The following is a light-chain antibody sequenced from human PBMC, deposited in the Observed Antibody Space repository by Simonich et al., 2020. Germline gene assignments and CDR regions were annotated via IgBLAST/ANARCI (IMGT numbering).Light chain of an antibody. Sequence: QSALTQPASASGSPGQSITISCTGTTSDVGSYNLVSWYQQHPGKAPKLIIYEGSTRASGVSNRFYDAKSGTTASLPSSGLQAEDEADYYCSSYTSSSTNWVFGGGTKLTVL. V-gene: IGLV2-14*02. CDR2: EGS. J-gene: IGLJ3*02. CDR1: TSDVGSYNL. CDR3: SSYTSSSTNWV.